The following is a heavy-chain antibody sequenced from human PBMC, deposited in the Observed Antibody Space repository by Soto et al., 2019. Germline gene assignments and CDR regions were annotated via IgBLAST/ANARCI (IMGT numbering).Heavy chain of an antibody. V-gene: IGHV1-18*01. Sequence: ASVKVSCKASGYTFTSYGISWVRQAPGQGLEWMGWISAYNGNTNYAQKLQGRVTMTTDTSTSTAYMELRSLRSDDTAVYYCARASTVTPSDAFDIWGQGTMVTVSS. CDR3: ARASTVTPSDAFDI. CDR2: ISAYNGNT. D-gene: IGHD4-17*01. CDR1: GYTFTSYG. J-gene: IGHJ3*02.